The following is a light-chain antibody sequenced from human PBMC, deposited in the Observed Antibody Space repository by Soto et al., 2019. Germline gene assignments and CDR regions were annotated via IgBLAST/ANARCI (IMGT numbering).Light chain of an antibody. Sequence: DIQLTQSPSFLSASVGDRVTVTCRASQGISSYLAWYQQKPGKAPQLLIYAAMQSGVQSRFSGSGSGTEFTLSFSSLQPEDFATYYCQQLNTYPLTFCGGTKVEIK. CDR2: A. CDR3: QQLNTYPLT. CDR1: QGISSY. V-gene: IGKV1-9*01. J-gene: IGKJ4*01.